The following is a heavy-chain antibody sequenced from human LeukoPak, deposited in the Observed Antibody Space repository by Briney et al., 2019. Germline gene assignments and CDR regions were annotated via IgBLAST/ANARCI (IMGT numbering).Heavy chain of an antibody. CDR2: KKQDGSEK. CDR3: ARDRNYYDSSGYRNWFDP. V-gene: IGHV3-7*01. J-gene: IGHJ5*02. D-gene: IGHD3-22*01. CDR1: GLPFGSYW. Sequence: GGSLRLSFQASGLPFGSYWMSWVRQAPGKGLEWVANKKQDGSEKYYVDSVKGRFTISRDNAKNSLYLQMNSLRAEDTAVYYCARDRNYYDSSGYRNWFDPWGQGTLVTVSS.